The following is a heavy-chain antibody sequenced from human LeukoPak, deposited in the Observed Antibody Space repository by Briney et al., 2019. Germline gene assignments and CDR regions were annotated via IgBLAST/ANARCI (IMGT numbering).Heavy chain of an antibody. CDR1: GFTFSSYA. CDR2: ISYDGSNK. Sequence: PGGSLRLSCAASGFTFSSYAMHWVRQAPGKGLEWVAVISYDGSNKYYADSVKGRFTISRDNSKNTLYLQMNSLRAEDTAVYYCAKDRYYYDSSGYYNWFDPWGQGTLVTVSS. D-gene: IGHD3-22*01. V-gene: IGHV3-30*04. CDR3: AKDRYYYDSSGYYNWFDP. J-gene: IGHJ5*02.